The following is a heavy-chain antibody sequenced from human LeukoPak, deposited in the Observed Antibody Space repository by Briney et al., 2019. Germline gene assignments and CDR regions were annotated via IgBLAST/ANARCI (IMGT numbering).Heavy chain of an antibody. CDR2: IYPGDSET. J-gene: IGHJ3*01. Sequence: GESLKISCKDSGDSFAHYWIGWVRQMPGKGLEWMGIIYPGDSETRYSPSFQGQVTFSADKSISTAYLQWSSLKASDTAMYYCARRWPLNDAFDVWGQGTMVTVSS. CDR3: ARRWPLNDAFDV. V-gene: IGHV5-51*01. D-gene: IGHD2-15*01. CDR1: GDSFAHYW.